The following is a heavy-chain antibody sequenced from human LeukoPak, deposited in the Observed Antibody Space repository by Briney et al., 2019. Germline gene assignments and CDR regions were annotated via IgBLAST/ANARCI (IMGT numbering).Heavy chain of an antibody. Sequence: SVKVSFKASGGTFRSYAISWVRPAPGQGLEWMGGIIPIFGTANYAQKFQGRVTITADESTSTAYMELSSLRSEDTAVYYCVRSRQLERLTTPFDYWGQGTLVTVSS. CDR2: IIPIFGTA. J-gene: IGHJ4*02. D-gene: IGHD1-1*01. CDR1: GGTFRSYA. CDR3: VRSRQLERLTTPFDY. V-gene: IGHV1-69*13.